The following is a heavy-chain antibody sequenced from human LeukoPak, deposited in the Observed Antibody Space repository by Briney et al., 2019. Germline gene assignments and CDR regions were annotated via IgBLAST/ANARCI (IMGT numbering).Heavy chain of an antibody. CDR2: INPNSGGT. CDR3: ALTYYDFWSGYSPYYYYGMDV. Sequence: ASVKVSCKASGYTFTGYHMHWVRQAPGQGLEWMGWINPNSGGTNYAQKFQGRVTMTRDTSISTAYMELSRLRSDDTAAYYCALTYYDFWSGYSPYYYYGMDVWGQGTTVTVSS. D-gene: IGHD3-3*01. V-gene: IGHV1-2*02. J-gene: IGHJ6*02. CDR1: GYTFTGYH.